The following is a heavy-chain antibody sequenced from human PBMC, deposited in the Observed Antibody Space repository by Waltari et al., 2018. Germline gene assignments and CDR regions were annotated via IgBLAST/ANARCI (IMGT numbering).Heavy chain of an antibody. D-gene: IGHD6-6*01. CDR2: SNHSGST. CDR3: ARGRSSSSGFDP. V-gene: IGHV4-34*01. CDR1: GGSFSGYS. J-gene: IGHJ5*02. Sequence: QVQLQQWGAGLLKPSETLSLTCAVYGGSFSGYSWSRLRQPQGKGLERIGESNHSGSTNYNPSLKSRVTISADTSKNQFSRKLSSVTAADTAVYYCARGRSSSSGFDPWGQGTLVTVSS.